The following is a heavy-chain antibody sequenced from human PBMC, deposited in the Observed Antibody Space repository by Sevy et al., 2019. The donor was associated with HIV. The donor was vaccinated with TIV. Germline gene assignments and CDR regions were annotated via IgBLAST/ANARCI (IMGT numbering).Heavy chain of an antibody. CDR3: ARLGVARGYYDFWSGYYYGWFAP. CDR2: IYYSGST. V-gene: IGHV4-39*01. D-gene: IGHD3-3*01. Sequence: SQTLSLTCTVSGGSISSSSYYWGWIRQPPGKGLEWIGSIYYSGSTYYNPSLKSRVTISVDTSKNQFSLKLSSVTAADTAVYYCARLGVARGYYDFWSGYYYGWFAPWGQGTLVTVSS. CDR1: GGSISSSSYY. J-gene: IGHJ5*02.